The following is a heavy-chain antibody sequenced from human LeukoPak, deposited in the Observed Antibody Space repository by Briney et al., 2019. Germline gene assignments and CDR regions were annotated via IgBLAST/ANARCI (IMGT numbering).Heavy chain of an antibody. Sequence: PGGSLSLSCAVSGFPLSVYEINGVRQAPGRGLEGVSNIGSSGTTRYYADSVKGRFSISRDNAEHSLYLQMNSLRVEDTGIYYCALLAVASDFDYWGQGALVTVSS. V-gene: IGHV3-48*03. J-gene: IGHJ4*02. CDR1: GFPLSVYE. CDR3: ALLAVASDFDY. D-gene: IGHD6-19*01. CDR2: IGSSGTTR.